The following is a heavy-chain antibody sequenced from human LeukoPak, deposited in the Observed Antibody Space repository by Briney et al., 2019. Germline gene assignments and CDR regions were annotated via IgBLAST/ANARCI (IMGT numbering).Heavy chain of an antibody. D-gene: IGHD6-19*01. V-gene: IGHV1-46*01. CDR2: INPSGGST. CDR3: ARDLKMGYSSGRYSWGTGSSNDY. CDR1: GYNFTSYY. Sequence: ASVKVSCKASGYNFTSYYMHWVRQAPGQGLEWMGIINPSGGSTSYAQKFQGRITMTTDTSTSTGYMELRSLRSDDTAVYYCARDLKMGYSSGRYSWGTGSSNDYWGQGTLVTVSS. J-gene: IGHJ4*02.